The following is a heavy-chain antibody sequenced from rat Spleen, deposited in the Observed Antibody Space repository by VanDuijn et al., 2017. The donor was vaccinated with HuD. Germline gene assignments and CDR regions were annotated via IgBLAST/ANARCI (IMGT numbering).Heavy chain of an antibody. J-gene: IGHJ2*01. CDR1: GFTFSNYY. V-gene: IGHV5-25*01. CDR3: ERQGAEGILFDY. CDR2: ISTGGVKT. D-gene: IGHD1-11*01. Sequence: EVQLVESGGGLVQPGRSMKLSCAASGFTFSNYYMAWVRQAPTKGLEWVASISTGGVKTYYRDSVKGRFTISRDNAKSTLYLQMESLRSEDTATYYCERQGAEGILFDYWGQGVMVTVSS.